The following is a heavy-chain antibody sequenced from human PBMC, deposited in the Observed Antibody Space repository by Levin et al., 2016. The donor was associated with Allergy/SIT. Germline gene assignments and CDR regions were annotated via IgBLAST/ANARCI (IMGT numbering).Heavy chain of an antibody. D-gene: IGHD3-10*01. J-gene: IGHJ6*02. V-gene: IGHV3-43D*03. Sequence: GESLKISCVGSGFSFSDHAIYWVRQPPGKGLEWVALISWERGGTIYYAESVRDRFTVSRDNRRKSVYLQMNRVRYDDTALYYCVKVWLPYYFYTLDVWGQGTPVTVSS. CDR1: GFSFSDHA. CDR3: VKVWLPYYFYTLDV. CDR2: ISWERGGT.